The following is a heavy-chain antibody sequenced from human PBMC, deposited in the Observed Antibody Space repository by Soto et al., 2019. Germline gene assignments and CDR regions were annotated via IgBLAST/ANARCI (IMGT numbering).Heavy chain of an antibody. CDR3: VEYSSSSGLDY. D-gene: IGHD6-6*01. V-gene: IGHV4-34*01. J-gene: IGHJ4*02. CDR2: INHSGST. Sequence: LFLACAGYGGSLSGYYWSWIRQPPGKGLEWIGEINHSGSTNYNPSLKSRVTISVDTSKNQFSLKLSSVTAADTAVYYCVEYSSSSGLDYWGQGTLVTVSS. CDR1: GGSLSGYY.